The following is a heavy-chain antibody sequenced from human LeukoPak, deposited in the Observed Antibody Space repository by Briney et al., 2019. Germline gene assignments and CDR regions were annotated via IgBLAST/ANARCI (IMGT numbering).Heavy chain of an antibody. CDR3: ARHEYRYSGYDYGYFDY. D-gene: IGHD5-12*01. CDR2: INHSGSI. Sequence: SETLSLTCAVYGGSFSGYYWSWIRQPPGKGLEWIGEINHSGSINYNPSLKSRVTISVDTSKNQFSLKLSSVTAADTAVYYCARHEYRYSGYDYGYFDYWGQGTLVTVSS. CDR1: GGSFSGYY. J-gene: IGHJ4*02. V-gene: IGHV4-34*01.